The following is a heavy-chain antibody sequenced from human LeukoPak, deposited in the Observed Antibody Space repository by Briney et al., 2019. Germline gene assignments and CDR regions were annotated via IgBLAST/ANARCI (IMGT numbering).Heavy chain of an antibody. Sequence: PGGSLRLSCAASGFTFSSYSMNWVRQAPGKGLEWVSSISSSSSYTYYADSVKGRFTISRDNAKNSLYLQMNSLRAEDTAVYYCARGTVTTKEFDYWGQGTLVTVSS. CDR2: ISSSSSYT. J-gene: IGHJ4*02. D-gene: IGHD4-17*01. CDR1: GFTFSSYS. CDR3: ARGTVTTKEFDY. V-gene: IGHV3-21*01.